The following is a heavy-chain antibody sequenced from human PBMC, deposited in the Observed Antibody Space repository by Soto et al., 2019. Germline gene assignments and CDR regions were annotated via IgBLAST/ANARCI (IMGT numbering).Heavy chain of an antibody. CDR3: AREVRLERRVHYYYYGMDV. CDR2: ISYDGSNK. V-gene: IGHV3-30-3*01. CDR1: GFTFSSYA. D-gene: IGHD1-1*01. J-gene: IGHJ6*02. Sequence: QVQLVESGGGVVQPGRSLRLSCAASGFTFSSYAMHWVRQAPGKGLEWVAVISYDGSNKYYADSVKGRFTISRDNSKNTLYLQMNSLRAEDTAVYYCAREVRLERRVHYYYYGMDVWGQGTTVTVSS.